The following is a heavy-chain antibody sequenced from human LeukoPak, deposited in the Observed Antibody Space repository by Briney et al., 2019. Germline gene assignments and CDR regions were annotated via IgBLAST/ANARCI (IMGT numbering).Heavy chain of an antibody. Sequence: GASVKVSCKASGYTFTGYYMHWVRQAPGQGLEWMGWINPNSGGTNYAQKFQGRVTMTRDTFISTAYMELSRLRSDDTAVYYCARDSAMVRGVIYYWGQGTLVTVSS. CDR3: ARDSAMVRGVIYY. CDR2: INPNSGGT. J-gene: IGHJ4*02. CDR1: GYTFTGYY. D-gene: IGHD3-10*01. V-gene: IGHV1-2*02.